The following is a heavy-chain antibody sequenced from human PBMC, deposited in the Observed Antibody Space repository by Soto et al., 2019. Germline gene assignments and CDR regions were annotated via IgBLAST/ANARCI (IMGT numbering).Heavy chain of an antibody. CDR1: GGSISSYY. D-gene: IGHD3-10*01. V-gene: IGHV4-59*01. CDR2: IYYSGST. Sequence: QVQLQESGPGLVKPSETLSLTCTVSGGSISSYYWSWIRQPPGKGLEWIGYIYYSGSTNYNPSLKSRVTISVDTSKNQFSLKPSSVTAADTAVYYCARDWTGSRGHNWFDPWGQGTLVTVSS. CDR3: ARDWTGSRGHNWFDP. J-gene: IGHJ5*02.